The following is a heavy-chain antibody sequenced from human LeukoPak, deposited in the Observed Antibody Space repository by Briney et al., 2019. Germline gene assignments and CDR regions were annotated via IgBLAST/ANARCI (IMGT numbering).Heavy chain of an antibody. CDR1: GFTFSSYW. Sequence: PGGSLRLSCAASGFTFSSYWMHWVRQAPGKGLVWVSGINSDGSSTRYADSVKGRFTISRDNAKNTLYLQMNSLRAEDTAVYYCAKGDTYYPDYWGQGTLVTVSS. CDR3: AKGDTYYPDY. CDR2: INSDGSST. D-gene: IGHD3-10*01. J-gene: IGHJ4*02. V-gene: IGHV3-74*01.